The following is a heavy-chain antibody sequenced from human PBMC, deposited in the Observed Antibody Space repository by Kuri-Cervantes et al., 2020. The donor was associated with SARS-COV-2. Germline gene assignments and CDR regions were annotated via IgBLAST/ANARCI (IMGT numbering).Heavy chain of an antibody. V-gene: IGHV4-39*07. D-gene: IGHD2-2*01. J-gene: IGHJ4*02. Sequence: SETLSLTCTVSGGSISSSSYYWGWIRQPPGKGLEWIGSTYYSGSTYYNPSLKSRVTISVDTSKNQFSLKLSSVTAADTAVYYCARSLGYCSSTSCELDYWGQGTLVTVSS. CDR2: TYYSGST. CDR3: ARSLGYCSSTSCELDY. CDR1: GGSISSSSYY.